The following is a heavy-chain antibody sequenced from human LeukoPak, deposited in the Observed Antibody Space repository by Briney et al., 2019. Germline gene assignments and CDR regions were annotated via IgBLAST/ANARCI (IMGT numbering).Heavy chain of an antibody. CDR2: MSNDGDNK. D-gene: IGHD6-19*01. CDR1: GFSFSSHG. CDR3: AKDPSSGWYRWSMDV. V-gene: IGHV3-30*18. J-gene: IGHJ6*02. Sequence: GGSLRLSWEASGFSFSSHGMHWVRQAPGKGLEWLALMSNDGDNKDYADSVKGRFTISRDNSKTTLYLQMNSLITEDTALYYCAKDPSSGWYRWSMDVWGQGTTVTVSS.